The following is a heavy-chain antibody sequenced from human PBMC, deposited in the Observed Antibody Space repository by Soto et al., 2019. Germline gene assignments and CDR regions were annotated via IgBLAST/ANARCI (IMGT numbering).Heavy chain of an antibody. CDR1: GFTFSSYI. CDR3: ARDKYFQH. Sequence: PGGSLRLSCVASGFTFSSYIMTWVRQAPGKGLEWVSYISSGSTIYADSVKGRFTISRDNAKNSLYLQMNSLRDEDTAVYYCARDKYFQHWGQGTLVTVSS. V-gene: IGHV3-48*02. J-gene: IGHJ1*01. CDR2: ISSGSTI.